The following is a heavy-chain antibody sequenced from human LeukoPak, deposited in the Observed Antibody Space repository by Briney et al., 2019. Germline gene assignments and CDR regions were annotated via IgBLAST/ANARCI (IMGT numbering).Heavy chain of an antibody. D-gene: IGHD6-13*01. CDR2: INPNSGGT. Sequence: ASVKVSCKASGYTFTGYYMHWMRQAPGQGLEWMGRINPNSGGTNYAQKFQGRVTMTRDTSISTAYMELSRLRSDDTAVYYCARGSSSWLRGTNWFDPWGQGTLVTVSS. V-gene: IGHV1-2*06. CDR1: GYTFTGYY. J-gene: IGHJ5*02. CDR3: ARGSSSWLRGTNWFDP.